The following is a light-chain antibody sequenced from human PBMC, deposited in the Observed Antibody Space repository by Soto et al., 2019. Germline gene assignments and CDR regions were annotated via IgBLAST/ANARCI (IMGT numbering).Light chain of an antibody. J-gene: IGLJ1*01. CDR1: ALPKQY. V-gene: IGLV3-25*02. CDR2: KDS. CDR3: QSADSSGTYV. Sequence: SSELTQPPSVSVSPGQTARITCSGDALPKQYAHWYQQKPGQAPVMVIYKDSERPSGIPERFSGSSSGTTVTLTISGVQAEDEADYYCQSADSSGTYVFGTGTKVAVL.